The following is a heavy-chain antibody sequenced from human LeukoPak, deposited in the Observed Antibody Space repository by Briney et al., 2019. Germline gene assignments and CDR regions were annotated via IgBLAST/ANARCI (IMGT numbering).Heavy chain of an antibody. J-gene: IGHJ4*02. V-gene: IGHV3-74*01. CDR2: ITSDGSGT. D-gene: IGHD2-15*01. Sequence: GGSLRLSCAASGFTLSSYWMHWVRQAPGKGLVWVSRITSDGSGTDYADSVKSRFTISRDNAKNTLHLQMNSLRAEDTAVYNCARVYCSGGSCYPDYFDYWGQGTLVTVSS. CDR3: ARVYCSGGSCYPDYFDY. CDR1: GFTLSSYW.